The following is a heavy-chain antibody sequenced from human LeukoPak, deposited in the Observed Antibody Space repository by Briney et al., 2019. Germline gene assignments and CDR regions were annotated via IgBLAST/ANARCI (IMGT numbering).Heavy chain of an antibody. CDR3: ARGVGGTYRDAFDI. V-gene: IGHV3-48*03. CDR2: ISTSGSTI. Sequence: GGSLRLSCAASGFTFSNYEMNWARQAPGRGLEWVSYISTSGSTIYYTDSLKGRFTISRDNAKNSLYLQMNSLRAEDTAVYYCARGVGGTYRDAFDIWGQGTMVTVSS. J-gene: IGHJ3*02. D-gene: IGHD3-16*02. CDR1: GFTFSNYE.